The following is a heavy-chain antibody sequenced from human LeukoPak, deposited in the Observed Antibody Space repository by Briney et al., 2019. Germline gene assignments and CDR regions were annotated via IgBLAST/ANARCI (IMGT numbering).Heavy chain of an antibody. CDR3: ARDLGLRGST. V-gene: IGHV3-74*01. CDR1: GLTFSNSW. D-gene: IGHD5-12*01. Sequence: GGSMRLSCEASGLTFSNSWMHWVRQIPGKGLVWVSRMYGDMRDISYADSVKGRFTISRDNAKNTVYLQMNSLRGEDTAVYYCARDLGLRGSTWGQGTLVTVSS. CDR2: MYGDMRDI. J-gene: IGHJ5*02.